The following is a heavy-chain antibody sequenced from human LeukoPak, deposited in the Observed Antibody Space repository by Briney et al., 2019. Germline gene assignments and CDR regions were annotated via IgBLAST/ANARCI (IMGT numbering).Heavy chain of an antibody. CDR2: ISAYTGNT. D-gene: IGHD6-13*01. V-gene: IGHV1-18*01. CDR1: GYTFTTYG. CDR3: ARGGAIANDY. J-gene: IGHJ4*02. Sequence: ASVKVSCKASGYTFTTYGISWVRQAPGQGLEWMGWISAYTGNTNYTQNLQGRVTMTTDTSTSTAYMELRSLRSDDTAVYYCARGGAIANDYWSQGTLVTVSS.